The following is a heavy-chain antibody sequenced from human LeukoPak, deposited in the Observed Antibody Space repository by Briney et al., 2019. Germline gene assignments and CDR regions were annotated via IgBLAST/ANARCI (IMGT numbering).Heavy chain of an antibody. CDR1: GYSFTVYY. CDR2: INPSSGGT. V-gene: IGHV1-2*02. D-gene: IGHD5-18*01. J-gene: IGHJ5*02. Sequence: GASVKVSCKASGYSFTVYYMHWVRQVPGQGLEWMGWINPSSGGTKFAQKFQGRVTMTRDTSISTAYMELSRLRSDDTAVYYCARDFRAAMVSDWFDPWGQGTLVTVSS. CDR3: ARDFRAAMVSDWFDP.